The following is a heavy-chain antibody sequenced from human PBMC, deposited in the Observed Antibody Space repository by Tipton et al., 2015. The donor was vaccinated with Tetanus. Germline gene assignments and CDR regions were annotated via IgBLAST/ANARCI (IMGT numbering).Heavy chain of an antibody. Sequence: SLRLSCAASGFTFRNYGMHWVRQAPGKGLEWVAVIFHDGSNSFYGDFVKGRFTISRDNSKNTLFLELNSLRPEDTAVYYCAKEFQRARIRFFDSWGQGTQVTASS. V-gene: IGHV3-30*18. CDR1: GFTFRNYG. CDR2: IFHDGSNS. J-gene: IGHJ4*02. CDR3: AKEFQRARIRFFDS. D-gene: IGHD2-15*01.